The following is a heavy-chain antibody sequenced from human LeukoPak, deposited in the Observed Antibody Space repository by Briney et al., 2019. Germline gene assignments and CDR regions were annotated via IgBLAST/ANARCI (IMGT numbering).Heavy chain of an antibody. D-gene: IGHD2-21*02. CDR2: ITNNGGST. V-gene: IGHV3-64*01. CDR1: GFTFSNYA. CDR3: ARDRGAYCGGDCFNYYFDY. Sequence: PGGSLRLSCAASGFTFSNYAMHWVRQAPGKGLEYVSAITNNGGSTYYANSVKGRFTISRDNSKNTLYLQMGSLRAEDMAVYYCARDRGAYCGGDCFNYYFDYWGQGTLVTASS. J-gene: IGHJ4*02.